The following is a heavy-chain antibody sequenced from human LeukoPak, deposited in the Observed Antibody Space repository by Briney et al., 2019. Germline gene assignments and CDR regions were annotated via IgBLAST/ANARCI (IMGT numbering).Heavy chain of an antibody. D-gene: IGHD3-10*01. CDR1: GGSISSYY. CDR2: IYYSGST. J-gene: IGHJ4*02. CDR3: ARGFSQYEGSGPYYFDY. V-gene: IGHV4-59*01. Sequence: SETLSLTCTVSGGSISSYYWSWIRQPPGKGLEWIGYIYYSGSTNYNPPLKSRVTISVDTSKNQFSLKLSSVTAADTAVYYCARGFSQYEGSGPYYFDYWGQGTLVTVSS.